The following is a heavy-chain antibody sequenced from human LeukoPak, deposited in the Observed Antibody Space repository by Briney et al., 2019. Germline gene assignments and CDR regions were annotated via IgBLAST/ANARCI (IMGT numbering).Heavy chain of an antibody. CDR3: ARGDTVTTVHFDY. D-gene: IGHD4-17*01. CDR2: IYSGGST. V-gene: IGHV3-66*01. CDR1: GFTVSSNY. Sequence: GGSLRLSCAASGFTVSSNYMSWVRQAPGKGLEWVSVIYSGGSTYYADSVKGRFTISRDNSKNTLYLQMNSLRAEDTAVYYCARGDTVTTVHFDYWGQGTLVTVSS. J-gene: IGHJ4*02.